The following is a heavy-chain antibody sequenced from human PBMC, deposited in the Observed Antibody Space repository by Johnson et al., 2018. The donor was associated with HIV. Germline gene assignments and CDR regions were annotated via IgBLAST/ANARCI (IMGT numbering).Heavy chain of an antibody. CDR1: GFTVSSNY. D-gene: IGHD6-19*01. V-gene: IGHV3-66*01. CDR2: INWNGGST. Sequence: MLLVESGGGLVLPGGSLRLSCAASGFTVSSNYMSWVRQAPGKGLEWVSGINWNGGSTGYADSVKGRFTVSRENAKNSLYLQMNSLRAGDTAVFYCAREPYISGWGDSTNAFDIWGQGTMVTVSS. CDR3: AREPYISGWGDSTNAFDI. J-gene: IGHJ3*02.